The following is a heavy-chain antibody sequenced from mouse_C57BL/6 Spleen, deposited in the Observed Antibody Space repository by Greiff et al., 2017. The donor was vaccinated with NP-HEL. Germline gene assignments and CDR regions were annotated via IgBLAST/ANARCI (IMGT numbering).Heavy chain of an antibody. V-gene: IGHV14-4*01. CDR2: IDPENGDT. CDR3: TRSFITTVVRYFDV. J-gene: IGHJ1*03. CDR1: GFNIKDDY. Sequence: VQLQQSGAELVRPGASVKLFCTASGFNIKDDYMHWVKQRPEQGLEWIGWIDPENGDTEYASKFQGKATITADTSSNTAYLQLSSLTSEDTAVYYCTRSFITTVVRYFDVWGTGTTVTVSS. D-gene: IGHD1-1*01.